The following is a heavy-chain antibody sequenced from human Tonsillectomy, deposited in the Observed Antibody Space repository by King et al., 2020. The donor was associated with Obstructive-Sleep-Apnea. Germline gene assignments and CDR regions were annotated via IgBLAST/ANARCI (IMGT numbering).Heavy chain of an antibody. Sequence: VQLVESGAEVKKPGASVKVSCKASGYTFTSYYMHWVRQAPGQGLEWMGIVNPSDGSTNYAQRFQGRVTMTRDTSTSTVYMELSSLRSVDTAVYYCAREPYYSGDWEGAFDIWGQGTMVTVSS. V-gene: IGHV1-46*01. CDR3: AREPYYSGDWEGAFDI. CDR2: VNPSDGST. CDR1: GYTFTSYY. D-gene: IGHD6-19*01. J-gene: IGHJ3*02.